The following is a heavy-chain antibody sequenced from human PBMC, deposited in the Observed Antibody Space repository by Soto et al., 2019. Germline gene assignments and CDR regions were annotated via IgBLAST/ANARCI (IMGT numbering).Heavy chain of an antibody. CDR3: ARAPGTYYYGLDV. CDR1: GFTVRSHY. J-gene: IGHJ6*02. Sequence: TGGSLRLSCAASGFTVRSHYMSWVRQAPGKGLEWVSTTYTDGTTSYADTVKGRFTISRDNSKNTLHLQMSSLRAEDTAVFYCARAPGTYYYGLDVWGQGTTVTVSS. CDR2: TYTDGTT. D-gene: IGHD3-10*01. V-gene: IGHV3-53*01.